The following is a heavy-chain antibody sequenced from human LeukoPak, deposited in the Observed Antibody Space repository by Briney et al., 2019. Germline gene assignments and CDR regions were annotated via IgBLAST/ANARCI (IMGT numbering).Heavy chain of an antibody. CDR2: IIPIFGIA. V-gene: IGHV1-69*04. CDR1: GGTFSSYA. Sequence: ASVKVSCKASGGTFSSYAISWVRQAPGQGLEWMGRIIPIFGIANYAQKFQGRVTITADKSTSTAYMELSSLRSEDTAVYYCARDRGCSGGSCYSTGNYFDYWGQGNLVTVSS. J-gene: IGHJ4*02. CDR3: ARDRGCSGGSCYSTGNYFDY. D-gene: IGHD2-15*01.